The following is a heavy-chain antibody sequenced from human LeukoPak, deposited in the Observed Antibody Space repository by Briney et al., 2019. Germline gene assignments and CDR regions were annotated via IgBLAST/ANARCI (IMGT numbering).Heavy chain of an antibody. CDR3: ARRRTLGVSGGCCWFDP. J-gene: IGHJ5*02. CDR1: GDSISSIISY. V-gene: IGHV4-39*07. D-gene: IGHD3-16*01. Sequence: SETLSLTCTVSGDSISSIISYWGWVRQPPGKGLEWIGTFYSSGSTHYNPSLKSRVTISVDTSKNQFSLKLSSVTAADTAVYYCARRRTLGVSGGCCWFDPWGQGTLVSVSS. CDR2: FYSSGST.